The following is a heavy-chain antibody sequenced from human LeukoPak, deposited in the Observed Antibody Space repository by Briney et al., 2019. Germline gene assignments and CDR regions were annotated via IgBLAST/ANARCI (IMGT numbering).Heavy chain of an antibody. Sequence: GESLKISCKGSGYSFTNYRIGWVRQMPGKGLERMGIIYPGDSDTKYSPSFQGQVTISADKSISTAYLQWSSLKASDTAMYYCARHVDDSSGYYYRTMYYFDYWGQGTLVTVSS. CDR2: IYPGDSDT. CDR3: ARHVDDSSGYYYRTMYYFDY. CDR1: GYSFTNYR. D-gene: IGHD3-22*01. J-gene: IGHJ4*02. V-gene: IGHV5-51*01.